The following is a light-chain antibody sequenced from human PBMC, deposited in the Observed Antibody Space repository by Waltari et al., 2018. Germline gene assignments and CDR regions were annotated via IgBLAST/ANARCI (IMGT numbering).Light chain of an antibody. J-gene: IGKJ1*01. CDR3: HQHSDWPPTWA. CDR2: GVS. V-gene: IGKV3-15*01. Sequence: IVVTQSPATLSVSPGERATLSCRTSQSVRSKLAWYQQKPGQAPRVLIYGVSTGASGIPDRFSGSGSGTEFTLTISSLQSEDFAIYYCHQHSDWPPTWAFGQGTKVEIK. CDR1: QSVRSK.